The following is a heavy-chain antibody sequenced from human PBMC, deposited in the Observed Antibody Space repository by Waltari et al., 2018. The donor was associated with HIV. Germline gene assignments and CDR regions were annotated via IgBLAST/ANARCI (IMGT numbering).Heavy chain of an antibody. CDR1: GLSLSTYG. V-gene: IGHV3-30*18. J-gene: IGHJ6*02. CDR2: ISYDGSNK. CDR3: AKVKKYQALSVFPDYYYGMDV. D-gene: IGHD2-2*01. Sequence: QVQLVESGGGVVQPGRSQRLSCAASGLSLSTYGMHWVRQAPGKGLEWVAVISYDGSNKYYGDSVKGRFTIYRDDSKNTLSLQMNSLRAEDTAVYYCAKVKKYQALSVFPDYYYGMDVWGQGTTVTVSS.